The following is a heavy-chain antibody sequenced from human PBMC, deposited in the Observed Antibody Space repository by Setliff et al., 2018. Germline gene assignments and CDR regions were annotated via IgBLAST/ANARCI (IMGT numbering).Heavy chain of an antibody. CDR1: GGSFSGYY. D-gene: IGHD3-3*01. Sequence: SETLSLTCAVYGGSFSGYYWSWIRQPPGKGLEWIGSIYYSGSTYYNPSLKSRVTISVDTSKNQFSLKLSSVTAADTAVYYCARDTEGRYNFWSGYYEDYYYYGMDVWGQGTTVTVSS. CDR3: ARDTEGRYNFWSGYYEDYYYYGMDV. V-gene: IGHV4-34*01. J-gene: IGHJ6*02. CDR2: IYYSGST.